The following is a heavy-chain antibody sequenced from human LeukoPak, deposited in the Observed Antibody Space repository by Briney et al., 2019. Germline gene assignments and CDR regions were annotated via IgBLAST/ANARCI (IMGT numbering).Heavy chain of an antibody. CDR3: ARGLSYPSLALQIVY. V-gene: IGHV1-69*05. D-gene: IGHD2-15*01. Sequence: SVKVFCKASGGTFSSYAISWVRQAPGQGLEWMGGIIPIFGTANYAQKFQGRVTITTDESTSTAYMELSSLRSEDTAVYYCARGLSYPSLALQIVYWGQGTLVTVSS. J-gene: IGHJ4*02. CDR1: GGTFSSYA. CDR2: IIPIFGTA.